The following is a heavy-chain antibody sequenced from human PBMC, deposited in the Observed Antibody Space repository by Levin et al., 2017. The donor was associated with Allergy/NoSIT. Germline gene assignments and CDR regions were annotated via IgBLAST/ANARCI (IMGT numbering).Heavy chain of an antibody. V-gene: IGHV3-23*01. CDR2: ISGSGGST. D-gene: IGHD6-13*01. J-gene: IGHJ3*02. CDR1: GFTFSSYA. CDR3: AKLPEQQLVLFDI. Sequence: GESLKISCAASGFTFSSYAMSWVRQAPGKGLEWVSAISGSGGSTYYADSVKGRFTISRDNSKNTLYLQMNSLRAEDTAVYYCAKLPEQQLVLFDIWGQGTMVTVSS.